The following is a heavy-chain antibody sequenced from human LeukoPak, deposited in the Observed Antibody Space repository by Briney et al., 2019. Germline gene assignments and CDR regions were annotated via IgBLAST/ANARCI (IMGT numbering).Heavy chain of an antibody. CDR2: ISGSGGST. CDR3: AKGYCSSNRCYVDY. CDR1: GFTFSSYA. V-gene: IGHV3-23*01. D-gene: IGHD2-2*01. J-gene: IGHJ4*02. Sequence: GGSLRLSCAASGFTFSSYAMSWVRQAPGKGLEWVSAISGSGGSTYYADSVKGRFTISRDNAKNSLYLRMNSLRVEDTALYYCAKGYCSSNRCYVDYWGQGTLVTVPS.